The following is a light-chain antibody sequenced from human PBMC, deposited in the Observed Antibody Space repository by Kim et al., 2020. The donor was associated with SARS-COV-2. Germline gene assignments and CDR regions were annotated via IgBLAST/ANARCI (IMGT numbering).Light chain of an antibody. CDR2: DAS. V-gene: IGKV1-33*01. CDR1: QDISND. CDR3: QQYDNLPLS. Sequence: DIQMTQSPSSLSASVGDRVTITCQASQDISNDLSWYQQKPGRAPKLLIYDASNLETGVPSRFSGSGSGTDYALTISNLQPEDIATYYCQQYDNLPLSFGGGTKVDIK. J-gene: IGKJ4*01.